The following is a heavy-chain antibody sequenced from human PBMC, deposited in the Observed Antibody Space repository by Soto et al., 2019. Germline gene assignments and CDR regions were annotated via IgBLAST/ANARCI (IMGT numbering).Heavy chain of an antibody. Sequence: QVQLQQSGPGLVKPSQTLSLTCVISGDTVSSNTAAWNWIRQSPSRGLEWLGRAFYRSKWYYDYAVFVKSRIPINTDTSKNQVSLQLNSVTPDDTAVYYCARAVGTAAGRNFDYWGQGTLVTVSS. CDR1: GDTVSSNTAA. D-gene: IGHD6-13*01. V-gene: IGHV6-1*01. CDR3: ARAVGTAAGRNFDY. J-gene: IGHJ4*02. CDR2: AFYRSKWYY.